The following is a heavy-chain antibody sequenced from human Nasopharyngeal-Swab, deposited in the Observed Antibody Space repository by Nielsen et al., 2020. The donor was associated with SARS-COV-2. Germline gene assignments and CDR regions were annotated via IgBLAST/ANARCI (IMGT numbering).Heavy chain of an antibody. Sequence: SETLSLTCALYGGTFSGYYWTWIRQPPGKGPEWIGGNHQGGNTNYNPSLQSRVTISIDTSKKQFSLKLSSMTAADTGVYYFARGPVTHHDYWSGYRPRPWGQGTLVTVSS. D-gene: IGHD3-3*01. CDR3: ARGPVTHHDYWSGYRPRP. CDR2: NHQGGNT. J-gene: IGHJ5*02. CDR1: GGTFSGYY. V-gene: IGHV4-34*01.